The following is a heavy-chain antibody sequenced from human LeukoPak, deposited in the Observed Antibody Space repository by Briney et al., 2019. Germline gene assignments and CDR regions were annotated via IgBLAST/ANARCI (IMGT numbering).Heavy chain of an antibody. CDR2: IKQDGSEK. CDR1: GFTFSSYW. Sequence: GGSLRLSCAASGFTFSSYWMSWVRQAPGKGLEWVANIKQDGSEKNYVDSVKGRFTISRDNVKNSLYLQMNSLRAEDTAVYYCASAGTSYGDQFFDYWGQGTLVTVSS. V-gene: IGHV3-7*01. J-gene: IGHJ4*02. D-gene: IGHD4-17*01. CDR3: ASAGTSYGDQFFDY.